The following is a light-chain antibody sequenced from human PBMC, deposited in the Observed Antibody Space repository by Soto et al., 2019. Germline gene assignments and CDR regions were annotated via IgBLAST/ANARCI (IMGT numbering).Light chain of an antibody. J-gene: IGLJ1*01. V-gene: IGLV2-11*01. CDR3: CSFAGNYIYV. CDR1: SSDVGGYNY. CDR2: DVS. Sequence: QSVLTQPRSVSGSPGQSVTISCTGTSSDVGGYNYVSWYLQRPGKAPKVMIYDVSKRPSGVPDRFSGSKSGNTASLTISGLQSEDEADYYCCSFAGNYIYVFGTGTKVTVL.